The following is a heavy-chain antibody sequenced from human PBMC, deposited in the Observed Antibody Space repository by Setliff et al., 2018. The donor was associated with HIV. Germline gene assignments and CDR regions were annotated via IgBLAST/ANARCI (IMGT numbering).Heavy chain of an antibody. Sequence: SETLSLTCAVYGESFSGYHWSWIRQPPGKGSEWIGEINHSGSTSYNPSLKSRVTISLDTSKSHFSLRLNSVTAADTAVYYCRSSAWYGGDAFDLWGQGTMVTVSS. CDR2: INHSGST. V-gene: IGHV4-34*01. J-gene: IGHJ3*01. D-gene: IGHD6-19*01. CDR3: RSSAWYGGDAFDL. CDR1: GESFSGYH.